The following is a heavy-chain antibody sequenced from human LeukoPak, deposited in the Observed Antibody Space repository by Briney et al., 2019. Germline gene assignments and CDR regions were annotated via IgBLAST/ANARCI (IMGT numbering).Heavy chain of an antibody. V-gene: IGHV4-59*01. J-gene: IGHJ3*02. CDR2: IYYSGST. CDR1: GGSISSYY. D-gene: IGHD3-3*01. CDR3: ARDSSTYYDFWSGSHDAFDI. Sequence: SETLSLTCTVSGGSISSYYWSWIRQPPGKGLEWIGYIYYSGSTNYNTSLKSRVTISVDTSKNQLSLKLSSVTAADTAVYYCARDSSTYYDFWSGSHDAFDIWGQGTMVTVSS.